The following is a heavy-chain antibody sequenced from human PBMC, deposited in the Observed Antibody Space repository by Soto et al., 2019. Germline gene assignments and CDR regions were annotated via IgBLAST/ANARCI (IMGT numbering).Heavy chain of an antibody. CDR1: GFTFSSYA. D-gene: IGHD3-3*01. V-gene: IGHV3-23*01. CDR2: SSASAGST. CDR3: AKGVRFLEWSPMDV. Sequence: GGSLRLSCGASGFTFSSYAMNWVRQAPGKGLERVSFSSASAGSTYYADSVKGRFTISRDNSKNTLLLQMNSLRGEDTAVYYCAKGVRFLEWSPMDVWGQGTTVTVSS. J-gene: IGHJ6*02.